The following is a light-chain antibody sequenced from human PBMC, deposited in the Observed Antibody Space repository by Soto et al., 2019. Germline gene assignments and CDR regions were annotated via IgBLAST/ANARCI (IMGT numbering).Light chain of an antibody. J-gene: IGKJ3*01. Sequence: DIQMTQSPSSLSASVGDRVTITCQASQDISNYLNWYQQKPGKAPKLLIYDASNLETGVPSRFSGSGSGTDFTFTISSLQPEDIATYYCQQYDNLPPGTFGPGTKVDTK. CDR3: QQYDNLPPGT. CDR2: DAS. CDR1: QDISNY. V-gene: IGKV1-33*01.